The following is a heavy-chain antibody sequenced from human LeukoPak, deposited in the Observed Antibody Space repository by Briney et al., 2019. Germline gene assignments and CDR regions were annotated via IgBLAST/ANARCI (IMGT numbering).Heavy chain of an antibody. V-gene: IGHV1-8*02. D-gene: IGHD4/OR15-4a*01. J-gene: IGHJ4*02. CDR2: MNPNSGNT. CDR3: ARIPTDHCDYGGVN. CDR1: GYTFTGSD. Sequence: ASVKVSCKASGYTFTGSDISWVRQATGQGLEWMGWMNPNSGNTGYAQKFQGRVTMTRNTSISTAYMELSSLRSEDPGVYSCARIPTDHCDYGGVNWGQGTLVTVSS.